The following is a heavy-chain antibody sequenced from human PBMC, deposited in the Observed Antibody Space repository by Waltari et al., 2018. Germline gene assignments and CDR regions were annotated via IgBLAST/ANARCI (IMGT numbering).Heavy chain of an antibody. J-gene: IGHJ4*02. CDR2: INHSGST. V-gene: IGHV4-34*02. Sequence: QVQLQQWGAGLLKPSETLSLTCAVSGGSFGGHYWSWVRQPPGKGLEWIGEINHSGSTNYNPSLKSRTIISVDTSQTQFSLRLSSLTAADTANYYCARFCSSTTCSDFDYWGQGTPVTVSS. CDR1: GGSFGGHY. D-gene: IGHD2-2*01. CDR3: ARFCSSTTCSDFDY.